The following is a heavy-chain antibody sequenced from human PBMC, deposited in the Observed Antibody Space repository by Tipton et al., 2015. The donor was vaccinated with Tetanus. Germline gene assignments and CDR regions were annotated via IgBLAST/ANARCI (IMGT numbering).Heavy chain of an antibody. CDR2: VSFDGTNT. Sequence: SLRLSCEASGFTFGKYAMHWVRQPPGGGLEWLAVVSFDGTNTYYADSVKGRSTISRDASKNAVYLHMSSLSPQDTAVYYCARASYDALAGYYLDAFDVWGQGTMVTVSS. J-gene: IGHJ3*01. D-gene: IGHD3-9*01. CDR3: ARASYDALAGYYLDAFDV. V-gene: IGHV3-30-3*01. CDR1: GFTFGKYA.